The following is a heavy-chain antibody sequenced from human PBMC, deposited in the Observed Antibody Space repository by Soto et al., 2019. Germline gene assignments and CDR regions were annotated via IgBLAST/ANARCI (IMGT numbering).Heavy chain of an antibody. CDR2: ISYDGSNK. J-gene: IGHJ4*02. D-gene: IGHD6-13*01. CDR1: GFTFSSYA. V-gene: IGHV3-30-3*01. CDR3: ARESPYSSNDLDY. Sequence: QVQLVESGGGVVQPGRSLRLSCAASGFTFSSYAMHWVRQAPGKGLEWVAGISYDGSNKYYADSVKGRFTISRDNSKNTLYLQMNSLRAEDTAVYYCARESPYSSNDLDYWGQGTLVTVSS.